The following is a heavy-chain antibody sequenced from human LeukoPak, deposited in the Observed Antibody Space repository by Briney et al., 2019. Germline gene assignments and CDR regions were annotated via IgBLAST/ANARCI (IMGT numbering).Heavy chain of an antibody. CDR1: GYTFTGYY. CDR2: INPNSGGT. D-gene: IGHD4-11*01. Sequence: GASVKASCKASGYTFTGYYMHWVRQAPGQGLEWMGWINPNSGGTNYAQKFQGRVTMTRDTSISTVYMELSRLRSDDTAVYQCARGPTVITNYYYYYMDVWGKGTTVTVSS. V-gene: IGHV1-2*02. J-gene: IGHJ6*03. CDR3: ARGPTVITNYYYYYMDV.